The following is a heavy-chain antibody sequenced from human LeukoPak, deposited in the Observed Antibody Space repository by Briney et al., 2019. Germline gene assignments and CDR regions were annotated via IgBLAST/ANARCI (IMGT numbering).Heavy chain of an antibody. D-gene: IGHD4-17*01. Sequence: SETLSLTCAVYGGSFSGYYWSWIRQPPGKGLEWIGEINHSGSTKYNPSLKSRVTISVDTSKNQFSVKLRYVTAADTAVYYCARDPKYGDYLNWFDPWGQGTLVTVSS. J-gene: IGHJ5*02. CDR2: INHSGST. V-gene: IGHV4-34*01. CDR1: GGSFSGYY. CDR3: ARDPKYGDYLNWFDP.